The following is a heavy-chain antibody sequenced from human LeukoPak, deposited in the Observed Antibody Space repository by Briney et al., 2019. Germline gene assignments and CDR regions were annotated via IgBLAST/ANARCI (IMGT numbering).Heavy chain of an antibody. Sequence: PSETLSLICTVSGGSISSGDYYWSWIRQPAGKGLEWIGRIYTSGSTNYNPSLKSRVTISVDTSKNQFSLKLSSVTAADTAVYYCAREGSLWFGDSKFDPWGQGTLVIVSS. CDR1: GGSISSGDYY. V-gene: IGHV4-61*02. D-gene: IGHD3-10*01. J-gene: IGHJ5*02. CDR2: IYTSGST. CDR3: AREGSLWFGDSKFDP.